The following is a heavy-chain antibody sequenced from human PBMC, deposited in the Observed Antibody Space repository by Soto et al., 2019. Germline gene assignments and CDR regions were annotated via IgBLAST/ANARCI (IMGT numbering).Heavy chain of an antibody. J-gene: IGHJ3*02. Sequence: GGSLRLSCAASGFTFSNAWMSWVRQAPGKGLEWVGRIKGKTDGGTTDYAAPVKGRFPISRDDSKNTLYLQMNSLKAEDTAVYYCTTPGGAYCGGDCYYAFDIWGQGTMVTVSS. D-gene: IGHD2-21*02. V-gene: IGHV3-15*01. CDR3: TTPGGAYCGGDCYYAFDI. CDR2: IKGKTDGGTT. CDR1: GFTFSNAW.